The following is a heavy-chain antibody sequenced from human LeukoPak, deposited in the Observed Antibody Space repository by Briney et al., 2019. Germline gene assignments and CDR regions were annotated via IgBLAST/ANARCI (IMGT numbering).Heavy chain of an antibody. V-gene: IGHV4-30-4*01. CDR1: GGSISSGDYY. Sequence: SETLSLTCTVSGGSISSGDYYWSWIRQPPGKGLGWIGFVYYRGNTYYNPSLKSRVTISIDTVKDQFSLRLNSVTAADTAVYYCARVAAHWFDPWGQGTLVTVSS. J-gene: IGHJ5*02. CDR3: ARVAAHWFDP. CDR2: VYYRGNT. D-gene: IGHD6-25*01.